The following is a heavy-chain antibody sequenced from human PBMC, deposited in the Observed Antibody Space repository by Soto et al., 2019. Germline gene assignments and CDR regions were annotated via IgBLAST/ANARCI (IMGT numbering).Heavy chain of an antibody. D-gene: IGHD6-13*01. J-gene: IGHJ5*02. V-gene: IGHV3-23*01. CDR1: GFTFSSYA. CDR2: ISGSGGST. CDR3: AKDGSEWSRSFSFDP. Sequence: GGSLRLSCAASGFTFSSYAMSWVRQAPGKGLEWVSAISGSGGSTYYADSVKGRFTISRDNSKNTLYLQMNSLRAEDTAVYYCAKDGSEWSRSFSFDPWGQGTLVTVPQ.